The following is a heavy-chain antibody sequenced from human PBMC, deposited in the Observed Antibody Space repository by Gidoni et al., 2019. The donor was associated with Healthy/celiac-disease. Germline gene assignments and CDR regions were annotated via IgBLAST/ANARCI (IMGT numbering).Heavy chain of an antibody. CDR2: IYYSGST. J-gene: IGHJ3*02. CDR3: ASSRRDGYNQDAFDI. Sequence: QLQLQEYGPGLVKPSETLSRTCTVSGGSISSSSYYWGWIRQPPGKGLEWIGSIYYSGSTHYNPSLKSRVTISVDTSKNQFSLKLSSVTAADTAVYYCASSRRDGYNQDAFDIWGQGTMVTVSS. D-gene: IGHD5-12*01. CDR1: GGSISSSSYY. V-gene: IGHV4-39*01.